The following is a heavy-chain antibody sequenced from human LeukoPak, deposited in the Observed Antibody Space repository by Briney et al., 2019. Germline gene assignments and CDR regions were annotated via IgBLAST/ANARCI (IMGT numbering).Heavy chain of an antibody. CDR1: GFTFSSYS. CDR3: AKDRGYFDY. V-gene: IGHV3-30*02. J-gene: IGHJ4*02. CDR2: VRYDGSDK. Sequence: PGGSLRLSCAASGFTFSSYSMNWVRQAPGKGLEWVAFVRYDGSDKYYADSVKGRFTISRDNSENTLFLQMNSLRAEDTAVYYCAKDRGYFDYWGQGTLVTVSS.